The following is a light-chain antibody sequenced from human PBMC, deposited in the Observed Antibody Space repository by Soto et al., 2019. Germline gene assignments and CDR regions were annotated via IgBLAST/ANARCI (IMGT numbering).Light chain of an antibody. J-gene: IGKJ4*01. CDR1: QDISSY. Sequence: DIQWTQSPSFLSASVGDRVTITCRTSQDISSYLAWYQQKPGKAPQLLISAASTLQSGVPSRFSGSGSGTEFTLTISSLQPEDFATYYCQQLKSYPLSFGGGTKVEI. V-gene: IGKV1-9*01. CDR2: AAS. CDR3: QQLKSYPLS.